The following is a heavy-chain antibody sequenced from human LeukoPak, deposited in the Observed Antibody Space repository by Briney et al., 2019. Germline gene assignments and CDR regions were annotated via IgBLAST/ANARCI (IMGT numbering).Heavy chain of an antibody. CDR3: AREGYDFWSGSL. J-gene: IGHJ4*02. CDR1: GFIFSNYW. Sequence: GSLRLSCAASGFIFSNYWMSWVRQAPGKGLEGVANIKKDGSEKYYVDSVKGRFTISRDNAKNSLYLQMNSLRAEDTAVYYCAREGYDFWSGSLWGQGTLVTVSS. CDR2: IKKDGSEK. D-gene: IGHD3-3*01. V-gene: IGHV3-7*01.